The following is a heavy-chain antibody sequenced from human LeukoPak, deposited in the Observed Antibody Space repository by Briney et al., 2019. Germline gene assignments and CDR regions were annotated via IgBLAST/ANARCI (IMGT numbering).Heavy chain of an antibody. V-gene: IGHV3-23*01. CDR3: AKGYNSGWFES. Sequence: GGSLRLSCAVSGASGFTFSSYAMTWVRQAPGKGLEWVSGISDSGGGTYYADSVKGRFTISRDNSKNTVHLQMNSLRAEDTALYYCAKGYNSGWFESWGQGALVTVSS. CDR1: GFTFSSYA. D-gene: IGHD6-19*01. J-gene: IGHJ5*01. CDR2: ISDSGGGT.